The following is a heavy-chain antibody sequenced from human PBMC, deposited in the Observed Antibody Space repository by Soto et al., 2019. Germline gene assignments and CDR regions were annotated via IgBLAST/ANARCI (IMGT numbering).Heavy chain of an antibody. V-gene: IGHV3-30-3*01. CDR2: ISYDGSNK. J-gene: IGHJ6*02. CDR1: GFTFSSYA. Sequence: ESGGGVVQPGRSLRLSCAASGFTFSSYAMHWVRQAPGKGLEWVAVISYDGSNKYYADSVKGRFTISRDNSKNTLYLQMNILRAEDTAVYYCARAGCDGGSCYTLVGLRYGMDVWGQGTTVTVSS. D-gene: IGHD2-15*01. CDR3: ARAGCDGGSCYTLVGLRYGMDV.